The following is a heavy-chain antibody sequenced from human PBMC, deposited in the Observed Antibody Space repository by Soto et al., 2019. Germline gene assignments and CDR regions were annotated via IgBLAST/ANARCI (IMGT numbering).Heavy chain of an antibody. J-gene: IGHJ4*02. Sequence: GGSLRLSCAASGFTFSSYAMHWVRQAPGKGLEWVAVISYDGSNKYYADSVKGRFTISRDNSKNTLYLQMNSLRVEDTAVYYCARDVGGAVVDLYSFDYWGQGTLVTVSS. CDR1: GFTFSSYA. V-gene: IGHV3-30-3*01. CDR3: ARDVGGAVVDLYSFDY. D-gene: IGHD3-9*01. CDR2: ISYDGSNK.